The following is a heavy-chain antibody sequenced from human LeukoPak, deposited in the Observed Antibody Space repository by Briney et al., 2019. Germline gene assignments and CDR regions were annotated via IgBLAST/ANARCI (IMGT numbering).Heavy chain of an antibody. CDR1: GYTFTGYY. J-gene: IGHJ4*02. D-gene: IGHD3-10*01. V-gene: IGHV1-2*02. CDR3: ARGGNYGSGTYTAFDY. CDR2: VNPNSGDT. Sequence: ASVKVSCKSSGYTFTGYYMHWVRHPPAPGLQWMGWVNPNSGDTHFPQKLQGRVTMTTDTSITTAYMELSRLRSDDTAVYYCARGGNYGSGTYTAFDYWGQGALVTVSS.